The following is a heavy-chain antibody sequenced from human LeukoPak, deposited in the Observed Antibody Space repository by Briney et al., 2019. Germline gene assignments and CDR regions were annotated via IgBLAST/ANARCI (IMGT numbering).Heavy chain of an antibody. CDR1: GGSISNYY. CDR3: ARLQGRGDNYLDY. V-gene: IGHV4-59*08. Sequence: PPGTLSLTCTVSGGSISNYYWSWIRQPPGKRLEWIGYVSYSGSSSSNPSLESRVTISVDMSKNQISLRLSSVTASDTAVYYCARLQGRGDNYLDYWGQGTLVTVSS. J-gene: IGHJ4*02. D-gene: IGHD7-27*01. CDR2: VSYSGSS.